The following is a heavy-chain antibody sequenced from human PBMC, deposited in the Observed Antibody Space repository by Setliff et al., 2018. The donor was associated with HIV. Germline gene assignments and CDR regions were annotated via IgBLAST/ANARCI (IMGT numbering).Heavy chain of an antibody. J-gene: IGHJ4*02. CDR2: IYYSGST. CDR1: GDSISSGRYF. Sequence: PSETLSLTCNVSGDSISSGRYFWTWIRQPPGKGLEWIGSIYYSGSTNYNPSLKSPVTISVDTPKNQFSLKLNSVIAADTAVYYCARNRVPSSLWGQGTLVTVSS. CDR3: ARNRVPSSL. V-gene: IGHV4-61*01. D-gene: IGHD3-10*01.